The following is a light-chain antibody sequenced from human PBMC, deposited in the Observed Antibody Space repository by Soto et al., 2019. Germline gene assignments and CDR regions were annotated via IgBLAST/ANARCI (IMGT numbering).Light chain of an antibody. Sequence: EIVLTQSPATLSLSPGERATLSCRASKSVSSYLAWYQQKPGQAPRLLIYDSSPTATGIPCRFSGSGSGTDFTLTITSLEPEDLPVYYCQQRSSWYTFGQGTKLEIK. CDR3: QQRSSWYT. CDR1: KSVSSY. CDR2: DSS. V-gene: IGKV3-11*01. J-gene: IGKJ2*01.